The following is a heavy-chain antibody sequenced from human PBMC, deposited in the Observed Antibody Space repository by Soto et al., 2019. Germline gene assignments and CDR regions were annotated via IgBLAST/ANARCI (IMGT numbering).Heavy chain of an antibody. CDR3: ARDILTGRYGMDV. Sequence: SETLSLTCTVSGGSISGYYWSGIRQPPGKGLEWIGYIYYSGSTNYNPSLRSRVTISLDTSKNQFSLKLSSVTAADTAVYYCARDILTGRYGMDVWGQGTTVTSP. CDR1: GGSISGYY. J-gene: IGHJ6*02. CDR2: IYYSGST. D-gene: IGHD3-9*01. V-gene: IGHV4-59*12.